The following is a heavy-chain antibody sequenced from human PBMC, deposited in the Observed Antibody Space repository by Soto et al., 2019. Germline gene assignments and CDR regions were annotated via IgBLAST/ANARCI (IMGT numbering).Heavy chain of an antibody. Sequence: SEPLSITCTFSVGSIITGYWNWIRQPPGKGLDLIGPMPYSGNNNCNPSRKSRVTMSVDTPKNQFSLRLSSVTTADTAVYYCAGLRGYAGSPIDYWGQGTMVTVSS. CDR1: VGSIITGY. CDR3: AGLRGYAGSPIDY. D-gene: IGHD2-15*01. V-gene: IGHV4-59*01. CDR2: MPYSGNN. J-gene: IGHJ4*02.